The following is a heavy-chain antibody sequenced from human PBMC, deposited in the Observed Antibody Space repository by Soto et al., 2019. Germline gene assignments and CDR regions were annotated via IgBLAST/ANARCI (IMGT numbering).Heavy chain of an antibody. V-gene: IGHV1-2*04. CDR2: INPNSGGT. CDR1: GYTFTGYY. D-gene: IGHD6-19*01. CDR3: ARGQQWLVWVLDY. Sequence: ASVKVSCEASGYTFTGYYMHWVRQAPGQGLEWMGWINPNSGGTNYAQKFQGWVTMTRDTSISTAYMELSRLRSDDTAVYYCARGQQWLVWVLDYWGQGTLVTVSS. J-gene: IGHJ4*02.